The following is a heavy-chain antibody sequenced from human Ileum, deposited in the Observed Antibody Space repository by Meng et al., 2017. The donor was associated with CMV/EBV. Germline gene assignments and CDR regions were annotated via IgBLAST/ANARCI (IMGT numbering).Heavy chain of an antibody. J-gene: IGHJ4*02. CDR2: IHYDGTKE. Sequence: GESLKIPCAASGFPFSTYGMHWVRQAPGQGLEWGGVIHYDGTKEYDADSAKGLFFVSRDNSKNMLYLLMDSLRAEDTAIYYCTTLDWAIYSATRTFDHWGQGALVTVSS. V-gene: IGHV3-30*02. CDR3: TTLDWAIYSATRTFDH. CDR1: GFPFSTYG. D-gene: IGHD3/OR15-3a*01.